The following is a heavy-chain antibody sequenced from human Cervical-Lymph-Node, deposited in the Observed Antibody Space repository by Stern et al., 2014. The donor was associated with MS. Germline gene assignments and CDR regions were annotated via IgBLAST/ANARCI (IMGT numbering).Heavy chain of an antibody. CDR2: IIPMFGAA. CDR3: ARDKEAHYFDS. CDR1: GGTFSNLA. J-gene: IGHJ4*02. V-gene: IGHV1-69*01. Sequence: QLVQSGAEERKPGSSVKVSCKASGGTFSNLAISWLRQVPGQGLEWMGGIIPMFGAANYAQKVQGKVTITADESTNTVYMELSSLRSEDAALYYCARDKEAHYFDSWGQGTLVTVSS.